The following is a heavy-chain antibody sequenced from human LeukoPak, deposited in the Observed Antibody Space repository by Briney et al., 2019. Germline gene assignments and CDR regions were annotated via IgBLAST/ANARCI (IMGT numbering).Heavy chain of an antibody. CDR3: ARASEEYYYDSSGYPIEV. CDR2: IYTSGST. Sequence: PSETLSLTCTVSGGSISSYYWSWIRQPAGKGLEWIGRIYTSGSTNYNPPLKSRVTMSVDTSKNQFSLKLSSVTAADTAVYYCARASEEYYYDSSGYPIEVWGQGTLVTVSS. CDR1: GGSISSYY. J-gene: IGHJ4*02. V-gene: IGHV4-4*07. D-gene: IGHD3-22*01.